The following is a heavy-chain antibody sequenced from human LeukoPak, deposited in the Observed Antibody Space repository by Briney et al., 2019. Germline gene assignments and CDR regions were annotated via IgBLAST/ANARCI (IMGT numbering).Heavy chain of an antibody. D-gene: IGHD1-26*01. CDR1: GASVSSASY. CDR3: ARSRAFNSGAFDP. CDR2: IYNSVNT. J-gene: IGHJ5*02. Sequence: SETLSLTYTVSGASVSSASYWTWIRQPPGKGVEWIAHIYNSVNTNYNPSLKSRVTISVDTSKNQFSLRLNSVTAADTAVYYCARSRAFNSGAFDPWGQGSLVTVSS. V-gene: IGHV4-61*01.